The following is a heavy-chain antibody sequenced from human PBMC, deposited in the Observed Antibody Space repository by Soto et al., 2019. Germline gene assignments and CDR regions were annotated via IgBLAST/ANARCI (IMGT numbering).Heavy chain of an antibody. CDR2: IWYDGSNK. Sequence: ESGGGVVQPGRSLRLSCAASGFTFSSYGMHWVRQAPGKGLEWVAVIWYDGSNKYYADSVKGRFTISRDNSKNTLYLQMNSLRAEDTAVYYCARDDFSSNYNFDYWGQGTLVTVSS. J-gene: IGHJ4*02. CDR1: GFTFSSYG. CDR3: ARDDFSSNYNFDY. V-gene: IGHV3-33*01. D-gene: IGHD4-4*01.